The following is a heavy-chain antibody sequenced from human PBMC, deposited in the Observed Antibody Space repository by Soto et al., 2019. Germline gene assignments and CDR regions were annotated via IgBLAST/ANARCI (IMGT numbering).Heavy chain of an antibody. CDR3: AREYNPRGGNYYYGMDV. D-gene: IGHD1-1*01. V-gene: IGHV4-59*01. CDR2: IYYSGST. Sequence: SETLFLTCTVSGGSISSYYWSWIRQPPGKGLGWIGYIYYSGSTNYNPSLKSRVTISVDTSKNQFSLKLSSVTAADTAVYYCAREYNPRGGNYYYGMDVWGQGTTVTVSS. CDR1: GGSISSYY. J-gene: IGHJ6*02.